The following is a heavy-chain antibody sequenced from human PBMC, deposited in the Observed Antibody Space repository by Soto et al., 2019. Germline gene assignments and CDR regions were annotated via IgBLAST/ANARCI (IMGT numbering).Heavy chain of an antibody. CDR3: ARGGTLLWFGELALDYYYGMDV. D-gene: IGHD3-10*01. Sequence: PSETLSLTCAVYGGSFSGYYWSWIRQPPGKGLEWIGGINHSGSTNYNPSLKSRVTISVDTSKNQFSLKLSSVTAADTAVYYCARGGTLLWFGELALDYYYGMDVWGQGTTVTVSS. J-gene: IGHJ6*02. V-gene: IGHV4-34*01. CDR1: GGSFSGYY. CDR2: INHSGST.